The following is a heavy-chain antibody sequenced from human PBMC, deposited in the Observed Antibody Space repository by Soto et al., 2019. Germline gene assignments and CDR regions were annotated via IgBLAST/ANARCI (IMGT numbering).Heavy chain of an antibody. CDR2: IIPIFGTA. V-gene: IGHV1-69*06. D-gene: IGHD2-21*02. CDR3: ARDIMGVTAPYGMDV. Sequence: SVKVSCKASGGTFSSYAISWVRQAPGQGLEWMGGIIPIFGTANYAQKFQGRVTITADKSTSTAYMELSSLRSEDTAVYYCARDIMGVTAPYGMDVWGQGTTVTVSS. CDR1: GGTFSSYA. J-gene: IGHJ6*02.